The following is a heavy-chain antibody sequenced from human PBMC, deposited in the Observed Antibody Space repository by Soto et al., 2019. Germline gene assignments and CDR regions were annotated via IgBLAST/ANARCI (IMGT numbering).Heavy chain of an antibody. CDR2: ISGSGDII. D-gene: IGHD2-2*01. J-gene: IGHJ4*02. CDR1: GFTFSSYA. V-gene: IGHV3-23*01. Sequence: EVQLLESGGGLVQPGGSLRLSCAASGFTFSSYAMNWVRQAPGKGLEWVSTISGSGDIIHYADSVKGRFTISRDNSKNTLELQMNGLRAEDTAIYYCAKVRAYCSVTSCPAFDYWGQGTLVSVSS. CDR3: AKVRAYCSVTSCPAFDY.